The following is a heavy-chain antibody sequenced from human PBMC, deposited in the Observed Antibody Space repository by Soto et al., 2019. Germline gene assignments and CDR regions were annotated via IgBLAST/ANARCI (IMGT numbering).Heavy chain of an antibody. CDR3: AKDTPRRDGFTSAW. D-gene: IGHD2-2*01. CDR1: GFSFSNDA. V-gene: IGHV3-23*01. Sequence: PGGSLRLSCAASGFSFSNDAMTWVRQAPGKGLEWVSSISSTGGAIYYADSVKGRFTISRDNSKSTLYLQMDNLRADDTAIYYCAKDTPRRDGFTSAWWGQGILVTVSS. J-gene: IGHJ4*02. CDR2: ISSTGGAI.